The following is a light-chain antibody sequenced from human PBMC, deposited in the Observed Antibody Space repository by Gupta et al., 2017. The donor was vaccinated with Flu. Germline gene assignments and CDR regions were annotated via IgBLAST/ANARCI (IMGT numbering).Light chain of an antibody. J-gene: IGLJ2*01. V-gene: IGLV7-43*01. CDR2: STA. CDR3: RLYFDDTQLV. CDR1: TGTLPSLNE. Sequence: TGTLPSLNEPNWLQQKPGRPTRTLIYSTANKLSWTPARFSGSLLGGKAALTVSGVQPEDEADYHCRLYFDDTQLVFGGGTRLTVL.